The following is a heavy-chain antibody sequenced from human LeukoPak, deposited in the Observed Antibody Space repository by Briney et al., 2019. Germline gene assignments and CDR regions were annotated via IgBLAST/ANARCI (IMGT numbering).Heavy chain of an antibody. CDR2: INHSGST. D-gene: IGHD3-10*01. CDR1: GGSFSSYY. Sequence: SETLSLTCAVYGGSFSSYYWSWIRQPPGKGLEWIGEINHSGSTNCNPSLKSRVTISVDTSKNQFSLKLSSVTAADTAVYYCARGLNRSGGWGVIRPNWFDPWGQGTLVTVSS. J-gene: IGHJ5*02. CDR3: ARGLNRSGGWGVIRPNWFDP. V-gene: IGHV4-34*01.